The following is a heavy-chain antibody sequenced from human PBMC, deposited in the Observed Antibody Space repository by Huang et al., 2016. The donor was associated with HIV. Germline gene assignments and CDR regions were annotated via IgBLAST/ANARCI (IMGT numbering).Heavy chain of an antibody. Sequence: QVQLHQWGAGLLKPSETLSLTCAVYGGSFSGPNWTWIRQTPGKGLEWIGEINHSGRTNYSPSLKSRVTISLDTSKNQFSRRLRSVTAADTAVYYCARGRGDARGFLGLDFWGQGTLVTVSS. J-gene: IGHJ4*02. CDR1: GGSFSGPN. V-gene: IGHV4-34*01. D-gene: IGHD3-16*01. CDR3: ARGRGDARGFLGLDF. CDR2: INHSGRT.